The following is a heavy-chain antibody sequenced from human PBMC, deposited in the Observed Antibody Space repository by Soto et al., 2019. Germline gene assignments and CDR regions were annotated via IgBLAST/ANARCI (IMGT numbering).Heavy chain of an antibody. J-gene: IGHJ4*02. CDR1: GFTFSSYA. Sequence: EVQLLESGGGLVQPGGSLRLSCTASGFTFSSYAMTWVRQAPGKGLEWVSVISGGGGNTYYADSVKGRFTISRDNSKNTLYLQMNSLRAEDTAVYYCAKGAVTTNSIFDYWGQGTPVTVSS. CDR2: ISGGGGNT. D-gene: IGHD4-17*01. CDR3: AKGAVTTNSIFDY. V-gene: IGHV3-23*01.